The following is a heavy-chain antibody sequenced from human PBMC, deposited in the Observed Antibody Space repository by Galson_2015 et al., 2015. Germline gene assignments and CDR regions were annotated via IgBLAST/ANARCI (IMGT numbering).Heavy chain of an antibody. J-gene: IGHJ4*02. V-gene: IGHV1-69*13. CDR1: GGTFSSYA. Sequence: SVKVSCKASGGTFSSYAISWVRQAPGQGLEWMGGIIPIFGTANYAQKFQGRVTITADESTSTAYMELSSLRSEDTAVYYCARDPYYYDSSGYYLDYWGQGTLVTVSS. CDR3: ARDPYYYDSSGYYLDY. CDR2: IIPIFGTA. D-gene: IGHD3-22*01.